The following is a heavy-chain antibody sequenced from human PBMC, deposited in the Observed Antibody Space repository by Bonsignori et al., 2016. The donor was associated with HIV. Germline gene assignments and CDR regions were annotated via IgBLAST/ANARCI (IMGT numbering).Heavy chain of an antibody. CDR3: ARGGRYSSSWYYFDY. D-gene: IGHD6-13*01. J-gene: IGHJ4*02. Sequence: WVRQAPGQGLEWMGWISAYNGNTNYAQKLQGRVTMTTDTSTSTAYMELRSLRSDDTAVYYCARGGRYSSSWYYFDYWGQGTLVTVSS. V-gene: IGHV1-18*01. CDR2: ISAYNGNT.